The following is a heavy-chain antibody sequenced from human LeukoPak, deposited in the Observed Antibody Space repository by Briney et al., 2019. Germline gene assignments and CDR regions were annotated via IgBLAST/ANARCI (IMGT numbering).Heavy chain of an antibody. Sequence: SETLSLTCTVSGGSISIYYWNWIRQPAGKGLEWIGRIFTSGITNYNPSLKSRVTMSVDTSKNQFSLNLSSVIAADTAIYYCARETSGTYYNPLGHMDVWGKGTTVTASS. CDR1: GGSISIYY. D-gene: IGHD3-10*01. CDR3: ARETSGTYYNPLGHMDV. J-gene: IGHJ6*03. V-gene: IGHV4-4*07. CDR2: IFTSGIT.